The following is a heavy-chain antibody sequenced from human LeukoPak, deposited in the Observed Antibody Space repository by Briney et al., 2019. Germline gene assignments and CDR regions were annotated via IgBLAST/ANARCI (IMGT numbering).Heavy chain of an antibody. D-gene: IGHD1-26*01. CDR2: ISGSGGST. V-gene: IGHV3-23*01. CDR1: GFTFSSYG. J-gene: IGHJ4*02. Sequence: QPGGSLRLSCAASGFTFSSYGMTWVRQAPGKGLEWVSGISGSGGSTYDADSVKGRFTISRDNFKNTLYLQMNSLRAEDTAVYYCAKVRGSYSPNGPFDYWGQGTLVTVPS. CDR3: AKVRGSYSPNGPFDY.